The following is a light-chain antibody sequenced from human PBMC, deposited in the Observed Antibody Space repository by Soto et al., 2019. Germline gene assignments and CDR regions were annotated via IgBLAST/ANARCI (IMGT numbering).Light chain of an antibody. CDR3: QQYNDWPLT. V-gene: IGKV3-15*01. CDR2: GAF. CDR1: QSVSSN. Sequence: EIVFTQSPGTLSFSPWERATLYCRASQSVSSNLAWYQQKPGQAPSLLIYGAFTRATGIPARFSGTGSGTEFTLTISSLQSEDFALYYCQQYNDWPLTFGQGTKVDIK. J-gene: IGKJ1*01.